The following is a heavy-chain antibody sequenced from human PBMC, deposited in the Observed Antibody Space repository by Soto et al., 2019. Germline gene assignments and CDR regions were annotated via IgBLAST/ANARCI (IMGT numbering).Heavy chain of an antibody. CDR2: IVVGSGNT. Sequence: QMQLVQSGPEVKKPGTSVKVSCKASGFTFTSSAVQWVRQARGQRLEWIGWIVVGSGNTNYAQKFQERVTITRDMSTSTAYMELSSMRSEDTAVYYCAAAAPLGNNCNSVWDQTSGAFDPWGQGTLVTVSS. CDR1: GFTFTSSA. D-gene: IGHD1-7*01. J-gene: IGHJ5*02. V-gene: IGHV1-58*01. CDR3: AAAAPLGNNCNSVWDQTSGAFDP.